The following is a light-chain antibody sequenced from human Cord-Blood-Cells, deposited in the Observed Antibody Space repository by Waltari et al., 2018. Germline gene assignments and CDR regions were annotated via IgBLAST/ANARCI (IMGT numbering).Light chain of an antibody. V-gene: IGKV1-39*01. CDR2: AAS. CDR1: QSISSY. Sequence: DIQMSQSTSSLSASVRDSVTITCRASQSISSYLNWYQQKPGKAPKLLIYAASSLQSGVPSRFSGSGSGTDFTLTISSLQPEDFATYYCQQSYSTPYSFGQGTKLEIK. CDR3: QQSYSTPYS. J-gene: IGKJ2*03.